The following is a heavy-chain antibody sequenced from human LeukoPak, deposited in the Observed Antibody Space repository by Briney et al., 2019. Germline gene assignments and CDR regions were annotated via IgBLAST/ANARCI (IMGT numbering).Heavy chain of an antibody. V-gene: IGHV3-30*03. CDR1: GFTFSSYG. CDR2: ISYDGSNK. J-gene: IGHJ3*02. Sequence: GGSLRLSCAASGFTFSSYGMHWVRQAPGKGLEWVAVISYDGSNKYYADSVKGRFTISRDNSKNTLYLQMNSLRAEDTAVYYCARDRLALAASPDAFDIWGQGTMVTVSS. CDR3: ARDRLALAASPDAFDI. D-gene: IGHD6-19*01.